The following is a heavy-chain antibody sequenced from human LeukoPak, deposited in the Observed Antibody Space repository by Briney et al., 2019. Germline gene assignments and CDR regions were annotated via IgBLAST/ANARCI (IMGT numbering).Heavy chain of an antibody. CDR3: ASLKNYYDSSGNLVTDAFDI. Sequence: GASVKVSCKASGYTFTSYGITWVRQAPGQGLEWMGWISAYNGDTNYAQKLQGRVTMTTDTSTSTAYMELRSLRSDDTAVYYRASLKNYYDSSGNLVTDAFDIWGQGTMVTVSS. D-gene: IGHD3-22*01. J-gene: IGHJ3*02. CDR2: ISAYNGDT. CDR1: GYTFTSYG. V-gene: IGHV1-18*01.